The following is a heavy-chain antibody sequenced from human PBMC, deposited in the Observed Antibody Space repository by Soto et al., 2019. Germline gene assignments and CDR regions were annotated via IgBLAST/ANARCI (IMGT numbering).Heavy chain of an antibody. CDR2: INHSGST. J-gene: IGHJ4*02. D-gene: IGHD4-17*01. Sequence: SETLSLTCAVYGGSFSGYYWSWIRQPPGKGLEWIGEINHSGSTNYNPSLKSRVTISVDTPKNQFSLKLSSVTAADTAVYYCATTTVVTRIDYWGQGTLVTVSS. V-gene: IGHV4-34*01. CDR1: GGSFSGYY. CDR3: ATTTVVTRIDY.